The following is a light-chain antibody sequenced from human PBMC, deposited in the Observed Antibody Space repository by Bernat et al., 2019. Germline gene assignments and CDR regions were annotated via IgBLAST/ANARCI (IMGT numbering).Light chain of an antibody. CDR2: DAS. V-gene: IGKV3D-20*01. CDR1: QSVRGNY. CDR3: QHYDSSRVIT. Sequence: DIVLTQSPATLSLSPGERATLSCGASQSVRGNYLVWYQQKPGLPPRLLIHDASTRATGIPDRFSGSGSGTDFTLTISRLEPEDSAVYYCQHYDSSRVITFGQGTRLEIK. J-gene: IGKJ5*01.